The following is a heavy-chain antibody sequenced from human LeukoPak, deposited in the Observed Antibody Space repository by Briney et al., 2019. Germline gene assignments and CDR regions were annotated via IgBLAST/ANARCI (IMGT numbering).Heavy chain of an antibody. CDR1: GGSISSYY. CDR3: ARDTSGYRRGSFDY. D-gene: IGHD3-22*01. CDR2: IYYSGST. V-gene: IGHV4-59*01. J-gene: IGHJ4*02. Sequence: SETQSFTCTVSGGSISSYYWSWIRQPPGKGLEWIGYIYYSGSTNYNPSLKSRVTISVDTSNNQFSLKLSSVTAADTAVYYCARDTSGYRRGSFDYWGQRTLVTVSS.